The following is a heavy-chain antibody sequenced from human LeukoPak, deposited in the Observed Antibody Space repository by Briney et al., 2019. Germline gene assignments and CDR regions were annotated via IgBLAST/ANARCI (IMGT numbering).Heavy chain of an antibody. Sequence: GGSLRLSCAASGFTFSIYDMHWVRQVTGKGLEWVSGIDTAGGTYYPDSVKGRFTMSRENAKNSLHLRMNSLGAGDTAVYYCAGAVAGTHWLDPWGQGTLVTVSS. CDR1: GFTFSIYD. CDR3: AGAVAGTHWLDP. D-gene: IGHD6-19*01. CDR2: IDTAGGT. J-gene: IGHJ5*02. V-gene: IGHV3-13*01.